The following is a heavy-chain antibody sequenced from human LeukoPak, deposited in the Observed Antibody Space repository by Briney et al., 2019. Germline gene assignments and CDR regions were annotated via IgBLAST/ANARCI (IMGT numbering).Heavy chain of an antibody. CDR3: AKNTAEIDY. CDR2: IPGGADTP. J-gene: IGHJ4*02. D-gene: IGHD1-14*01. Sequence: GGSLRLSCEASGFIFSSHGMSWVRQAPGKGLEWVSGIPGGADTPYYADSVKGRFTISRDNSKNTLYLQMNGLRAEDTAVYYCAKNTAEIDYWGLGTLVTVSS. CDR1: GFIFSSHG. V-gene: IGHV3-23*01.